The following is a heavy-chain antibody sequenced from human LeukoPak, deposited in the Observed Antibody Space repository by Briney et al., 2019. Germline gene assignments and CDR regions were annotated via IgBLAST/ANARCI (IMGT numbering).Heavy chain of an antibody. V-gene: IGHV5-51*01. Sequence: GASLQISCKGSGYSFTSYGIGWVRRMPGKGLEWMGIIYPGDSDTRYSPSFQGQVTISADKSISTAYLQWSSLKASDTAMYYCATLNSSSWYMDWGQGTLVTVSS. CDR1: GYSFTSYG. D-gene: IGHD6-13*01. CDR2: IYPGDSDT. J-gene: IGHJ4*02. CDR3: ATLNSSSWYMD.